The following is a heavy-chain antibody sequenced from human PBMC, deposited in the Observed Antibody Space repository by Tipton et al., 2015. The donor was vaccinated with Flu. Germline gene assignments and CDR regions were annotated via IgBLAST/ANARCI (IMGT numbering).Heavy chain of an antibody. CDR2: IYTSGST. V-gene: IGHV4-4*07. D-gene: IGHD5-24*01. Sequence: TLSLTCTVSGGSISSYYWSWIRQPAGKGLEWIGRIYTSGSTNYNPSLKSRVTMSVDTSKNQFSLKLSPVTAADTAVYYCARDRGDGYNLISGYSCTENWLDPWGRGTLVTVSS. CDR1: GGSISSYY. J-gene: IGHJ5*02. CDR3: ARDRGDGYNLISGYSCTENWLDP.